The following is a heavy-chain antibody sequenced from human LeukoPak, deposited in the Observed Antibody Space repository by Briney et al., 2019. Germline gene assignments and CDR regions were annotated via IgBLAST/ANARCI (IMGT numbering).Heavy chain of an antibody. CDR3: AREWHYDSSPPYYFDY. CDR2: INHSGST. CDR1: GGSFSGYY. Sequence: NTSETLSLTCAVYGGSFSGYYWSWICQPPGKGLEWIGEINHSGSTNYNPSLKSRVTISVDTSKNQFSLKLSSVTAADTAVYYCAREWHYDSSPPYYFDYWGQGTLVTVSS. V-gene: IGHV4-34*01. D-gene: IGHD3-22*01. J-gene: IGHJ4*02.